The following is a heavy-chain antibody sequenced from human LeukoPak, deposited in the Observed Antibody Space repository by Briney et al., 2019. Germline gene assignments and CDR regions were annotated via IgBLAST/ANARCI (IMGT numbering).Heavy chain of an antibody. J-gene: IGHJ3*02. CDR2: INSDGSST. D-gene: IGHD1-1*01. Sequence: PGGSLRLSCAASGFTLSSYWVHWVRQAPGKGLVWVSRINSDGSSTTYADSVKGRFTISRDNAKNTLYLQMNSLRAEDTAVYYCARGNAHAFDIWGQGTMVTVSS. CDR3: ARGNAHAFDI. V-gene: IGHV3-74*01. CDR1: GFTLSSYW.